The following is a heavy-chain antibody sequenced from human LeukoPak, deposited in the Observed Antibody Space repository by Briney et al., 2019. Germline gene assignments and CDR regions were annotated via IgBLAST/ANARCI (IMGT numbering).Heavy chain of an antibody. CDR3: AKDVKYSSSS. V-gene: IGHV3-23*01. J-gene: IGHJ4*02. Sequence: PGGSLRLSCAASGFTFSSYPMSWVRQAPGKGLEWVSTISGGGGYTYYADSVKGRFTISRDNSKSTLYLQMNSLRAEDTAVYYCAKDVKYSSSSWGQGTLVTVSS. D-gene: IGHD6-19*01. CDR2: ISGGGGYT. CDR1: GFTFSSYP.